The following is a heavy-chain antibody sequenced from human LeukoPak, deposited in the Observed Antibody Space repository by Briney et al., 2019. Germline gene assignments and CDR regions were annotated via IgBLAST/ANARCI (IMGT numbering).Heavy chain of an antibody. D-gene: IGHD6-19*01. Sequence: ASVKVSCKASGYTFTSYDINWVRQATGQGLEWMGWMNPNSGNTGYEQKFQGRVTITRNTSIDTAYMELSSLRSEDTAVYYCARGTRIAVTGTSQRKKFDFWGQGTPVTVSS. CDR2: MNPNSGNT. CDR1: GYTFTSYD. V-gene: IGHV1-8*03. J-gene: IGHJ4*02. CDR3: ARGTRIAVTGTSQRKKFDF.